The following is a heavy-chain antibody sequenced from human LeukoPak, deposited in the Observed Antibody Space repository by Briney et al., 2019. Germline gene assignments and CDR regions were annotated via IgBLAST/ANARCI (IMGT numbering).Heavy chain of an antibody. Sequence: SGXXXXSYSMNWVRQAPGKGLEWVSSISSSSSYIYYADSVKGRFTISRDDLKSMAYLQMDRLKTDDTAVYYCTRQGLGTYLPDYYYGMDVWGQGTTVTVSS. CDR3: TRQGLGTYLPDYYYGMDV. CDR2: ISSSSSYI. J-gene: IGHJ6*02. V-gene: IGHV3-21*04. D-gene: IGHD1-26*01. CDR1: GXXXXSYS.